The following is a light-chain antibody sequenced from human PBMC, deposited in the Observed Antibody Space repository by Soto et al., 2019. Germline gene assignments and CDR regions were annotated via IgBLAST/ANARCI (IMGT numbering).Light chain of an antibody. CDR1: QTVNTY. CDR3: QQGYSNPWT. Sequence: DIKMTQSPSSLSASIGAVVTITCRASQTVNTYLHWYQQKPGKAPKLMIYAASNLQSGVPSRFSGSGSGTNCTLSLNSLQPEDFATYYCQQGYSNPWTFGQGTKVDI. J-gene: IGKJ1*01. V-gene: IGKV1-39*01. CDR2: AAS.